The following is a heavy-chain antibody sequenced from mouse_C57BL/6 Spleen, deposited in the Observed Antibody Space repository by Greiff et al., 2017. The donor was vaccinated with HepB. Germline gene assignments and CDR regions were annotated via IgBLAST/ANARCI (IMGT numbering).Heavy chain of an antibody. D-gene: IGHD2-2*01. J-gene: IGHJ2*01. Sequence: VQLQQPGAELVKPGASVKLSCKASGYTFTSYWMHWVKQRPGQGLEWIGMIHPNSGSTNYNEKFKSKATLTVDKSSSTAYMQLSSLTSEDSAVYYCARNYGYAGVDYWGQGTTLTVSS. CDR2: IHPNSGST. CDR1: GYTFTSYW. CDR3: ARNYGYAGVDY. V-gene: IGHV1-64*01.